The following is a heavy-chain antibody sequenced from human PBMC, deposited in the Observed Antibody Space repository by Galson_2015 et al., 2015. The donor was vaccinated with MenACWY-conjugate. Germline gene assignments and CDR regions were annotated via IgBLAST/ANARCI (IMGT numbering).Heavy chain of an antibody. CDR2: ISSSSSTI. CDR1: GFTFSSYS. Sequence: SLRLSCAASGFTFSSYSMNWVRQAPGKGLEWVSYISSSSSTIYYADSVKGRFTISRDNAKNSLYLQMNSRRDEDTAVYYCARDLTSIAPNWFDTWVQGTLFTVSS. CDR3: ARDLTSIAPNWFDT. V-gene: IGHV3-48*02. J-gene: IGHJ5*02. D-gene: IGHD2-15*01.